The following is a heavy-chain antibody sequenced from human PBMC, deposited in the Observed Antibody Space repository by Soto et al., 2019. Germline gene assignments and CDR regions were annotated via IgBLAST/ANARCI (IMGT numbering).Heavy chain of an antibody. J-gene: IGHJ6*02. CDR2: IDYSGRT. CDR1: GGSISSYF. D-gene: IGHD6-19*01. CDR3: SRDGASSSWHGMDV. V-gene: IGHV4-59*01. Sequence: QVQLQESGPGLVKPSETLSLTCTVSGGSISSYFWSWIRQPPGKGLEWIGYIDYSGRTNYNPSLKSRVSISVDTSKNQCSLMLNAVTAADTAMYYCSRDGASSSWHGMDVWGQGTTVTVSS.